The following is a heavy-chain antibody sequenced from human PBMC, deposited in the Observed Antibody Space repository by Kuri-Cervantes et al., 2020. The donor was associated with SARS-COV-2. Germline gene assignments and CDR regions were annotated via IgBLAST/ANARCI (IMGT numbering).Heavy chain of an antibody. CDR3: ATVPPCGGDCYSWYFQH. D-gene: IGHD2-21*01. Sequence: SVKVSCKASGGTFSSYAMSWVRQAPGQGLEWMGGIIPIFGTANYAQKFQGRVTITADESTSTAYMELSSLRSEDTAVYYCATVPPCGGDCYSWYFQHWGQGTLVTVSS. CDR1: GGTFSSYA. CDR2: IIPIFGTA. V-gene: IGHV1-69*13. J-gene: IGHJ1*01.